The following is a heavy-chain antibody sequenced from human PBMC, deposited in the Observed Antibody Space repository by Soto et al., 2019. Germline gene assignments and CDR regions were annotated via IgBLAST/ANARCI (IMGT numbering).Heavy chain of an antibody. D-gene: IGHD2-21*01. Sequence: GGSRRLSCAASGFTFSSYSMNWVRQAPGKGLEWVSSISSSSSCIYYADSVKGRFTISRDNAKNSLYLQMNSLRAEDTAVYYCARDFGEPRGFDPWGQGTLVTVSS. CDR1: GFTFSSYS. J-gene: IGHJ5*02. CDR3: ARDFGEPRGFDP. CDR2: ISSSSSCI. V-gene: IGHV3-21*01.